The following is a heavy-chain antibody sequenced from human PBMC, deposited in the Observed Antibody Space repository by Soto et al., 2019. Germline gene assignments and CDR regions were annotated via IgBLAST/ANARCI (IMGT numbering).Heavy chain of an antibody. D-gene: IGHD6-13*01. CDR2: IWYGGSSK. CDR1: GGTFSRGA. Sequence: GGSLRLSCGASGGTFSRGAMHWCRQAPGKGLEWVAAIWYGGSSKYYADSVKGRFTISRDNSKNTLYLQMNSLRAEDTAVYYCDKDERSIFDYPGQGTLVTVSS. V-gene: IGHV3-33*06. J-gene: IGHJ4*02. CDR3: DKDERSIFDY.